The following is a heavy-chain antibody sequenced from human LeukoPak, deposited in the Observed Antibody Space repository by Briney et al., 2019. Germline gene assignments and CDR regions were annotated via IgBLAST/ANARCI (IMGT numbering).Heavy chain of an antibody. D-gene: IGHD3-22*01. V-gene: IGHV1-2*02. CDR2: INPNSGGT. J-gene: IGHJ5*02. CDR1: GYTFTGYY. CDR3: ARVRGYDSSGYYGYP. Sequence: ASVKVSCKASGYTFTGYYMHWVRQAPGQGLEWMGWINPNSGGTNYAQKFQGRVTMTRDTSISTAYMELSRLRSDDTAVYYCARVRGYDSSGYYGYPWGQGTLTTVSS.